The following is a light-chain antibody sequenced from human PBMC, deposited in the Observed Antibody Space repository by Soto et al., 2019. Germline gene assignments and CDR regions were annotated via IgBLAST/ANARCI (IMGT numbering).Light chain of an antibody. CDR2: GAS. V-gene: IGKV4-1*01. CDR3: QQHYSIPWT. CDR1: QSIDNY. J-gene: IGKJ1*01. Sequence: DIQMTQSPSSLSASIGDRANITCRASQSIDNYVNWYQQKPGQPPKLLIYGASTRESGVPDGFSGSGSGTDCTLTISSLQAEDVAVYHGQQHYSIPWTFGQGTKVEI.